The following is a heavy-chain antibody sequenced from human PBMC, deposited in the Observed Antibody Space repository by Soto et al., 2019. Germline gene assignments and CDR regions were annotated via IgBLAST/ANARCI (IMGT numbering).Heavy chain of an antibody. D-gene: IGHD5-18*01. CDR1: GGSINSGGYC. V-gene: IGHV4-31*03. Sequence: QVQLQESGPGLVTPSQTLSLTCTVSGGSINSGGYCWSWIRQHPGKGLDWIGCISYGGSTSYNPSLKSRVTISADTSKTQFSLKLTSVTAADTAVYYCSRGILVWGQGALITVSS. J-gene: IGHJ4*02. CDR2: ISYGGST. CDR3: SRGILV.